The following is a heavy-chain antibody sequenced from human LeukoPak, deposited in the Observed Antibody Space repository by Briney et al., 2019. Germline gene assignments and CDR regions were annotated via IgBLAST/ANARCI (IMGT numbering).Heavy chain of an antibody. J-gene: IGHJ4*02. CDR3: ARAAGEVGATWIFDY. D-gene: IGHD1-26*01. CDR1: GLTFSSYG. Sequence: QPGGSLRLSCAASGLTFSSYGMHWVRQAPGKGLEWVAYIRSDGSKEYHADSVKGRFIISRDNSKNTLYLQMNSLRAEDTAVYYCARAAGEVGATWIFDYWGQGTLVTVSS. CDR2: IRSDGSKE. V-gene: IGHV3-30*02.